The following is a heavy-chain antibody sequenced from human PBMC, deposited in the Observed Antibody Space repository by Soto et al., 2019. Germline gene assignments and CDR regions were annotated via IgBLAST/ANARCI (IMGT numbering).Heavy chain of an antibody. D-gene: IGHD4-17*01. CDR3: VHPTPVTTGGDY. V-gene: IGHV2-5*02. CDR2: IYWDDDK. Sequence: QITLKESGPTLVKPTQTLTLTCTFSGFSLSTTGVGVGWIRQPPGKALDWLALIYWDDDKRYSPSLKSRLTLTKDTAKNQVVPTMTNMDPIDTATYYCVHPTPVTTGGDYWGQGTLVTVSS. J-gene: IGHJ4*02. CDR1: GFSLSTTGVG.